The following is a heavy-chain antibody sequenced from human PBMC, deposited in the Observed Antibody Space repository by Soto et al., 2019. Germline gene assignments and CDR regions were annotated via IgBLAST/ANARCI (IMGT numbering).Heavy chain of an antibody. CDR1: GGPISSGGYS. CDR3: GSIPSP. CDR2: IYHSWSP. D-gene: IGHD2-21*01. J-gene: IGHJ5*02. V-gene: IGHV4-30-2*01. Sequence: QLQLQESGSGLVKPSQTLSLTCAVSGGPISSGGYSWSWIRQPPGKGLERIGYIYHSWSPYYNSSLKSRVTISVDRSKNQFSLKLSSVTAADTAVYYCGSIPSPGGQGTLVTVSS.